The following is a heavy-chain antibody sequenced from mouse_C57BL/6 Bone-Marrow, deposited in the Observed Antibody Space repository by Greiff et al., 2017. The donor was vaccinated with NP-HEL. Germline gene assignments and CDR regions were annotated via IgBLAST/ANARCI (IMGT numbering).Heavy chain of an antibody. CDR1: GFTFSDYY. J-gene: IGHJ4*01. V-gene: IGHV5-12*01. CDR2: ISNGGGST. CDR3: ARHEFLYYYAMDY. Sequence: EVHLVESGGGLVQPGGSLKLSCAASGFTFSDYYMYWVRQTPEKRLEWVAYISNGGGSTYYPDTVKGRFTISRDNAKNTLYLQMSRLKSEDTAMYYCARHEFLYYYAMDYWGQGTSVTVSS.